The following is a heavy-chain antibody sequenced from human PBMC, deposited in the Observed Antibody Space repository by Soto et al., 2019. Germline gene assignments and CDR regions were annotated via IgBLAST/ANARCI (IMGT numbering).Heavy chain of an antibody. CDR2: INHSGST. V-gene: IGHV4-34*01. J-gene: IGHJ6*03. CDR3: ARAIPAYYYYYMEV. CDR1: GGSFSGYY. Sequence: SETLSLTCAVYGGSFSGYYWSWIRQPPGKGLEWIGEINHSGSTNYNPSLKSRVTISVDTSKNQFSLKLSSVTAADTAVYYCARAIPAYYYYYMEVWGKGTTVTVSS. D-gene: IGHD2-2*01.